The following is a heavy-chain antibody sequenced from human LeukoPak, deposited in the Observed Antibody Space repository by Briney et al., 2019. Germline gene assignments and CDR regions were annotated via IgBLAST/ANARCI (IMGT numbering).Heavy chain of an antibody. Sequence: SETLSLTCTVSGGSISSGDYYWSWIRQPPGKGLEWIGYIYYSGSTYYNPSLKSRVTISVDTSKNQFSLKLSSVTAADTAVYYCARLATKSGSYFRFGYYYYGMDVWGQGTTVTVSS. CDR1: GGSISSGDYY. D-gene: IGHD1-26*01. CDR2: IYYSGST. CDR3: ARLATKSGSYFRFGYYYYGMDV. V-gene: IGHV4-30-4*02. J-gene: IGHJ6*02.